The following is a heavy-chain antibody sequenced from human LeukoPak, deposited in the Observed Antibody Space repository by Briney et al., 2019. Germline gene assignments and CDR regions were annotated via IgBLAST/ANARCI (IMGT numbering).Heavy chain of an antibody. V-gene: IGHV3-11*01. D-gene: IGHD2-15*01. CDR3: AGSVMVAAPFDY. J-gene: IGHJ4*02. CDR2: ISSSGSTI. CDR1: GFTFSDYY. Sequence: GGSLRLSCAASGFTFSDYYMSWIRQAPGKGLEWVSYISSSGSTIYYADSVKGRFTISRDNAKNSLYLQMNSLRAEDTAVYYCAGSVMVAAPFDYWGQGTLVTVSS.